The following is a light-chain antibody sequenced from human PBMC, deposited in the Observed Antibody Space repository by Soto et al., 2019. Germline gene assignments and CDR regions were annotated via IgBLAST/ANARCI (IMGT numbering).Light chain of an antibody. CDR3: ISYTGGNTYWI. V-gene: IGLV2-14*01. CDR2: EVS. J-gene: IGLJ3*02. CDR1: SSDIGAYNY. Sequence: QSALTQPASVSGSPGQSITISCTGTSSDIGAYNYVSWYQQHPGKAPKVIIFEVSNRPSGVSNRFSGSKSGNTASLTISGLQPEDEADYHCISYTGGNTYWIFGGGTKLTVL.